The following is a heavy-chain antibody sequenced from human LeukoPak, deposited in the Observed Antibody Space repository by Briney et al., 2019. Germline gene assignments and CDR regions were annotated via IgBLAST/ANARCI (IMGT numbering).Heavy chain of an antibody. Sequence: PGGSLRLSCAASGFTFSDYYMSWVRQAPGKGLEWVSVIYSGGSTYYADSVKGRFTISRDNSKNTLCLQMNSLRAEDTAVYYCAREGGYSYGYGSAASLDGMDVWGQGTTVTVSS. J-gene: IGHJ6*02. CDR2: IYSGGST. V-gene: IGHV3-53*01. CDR3: AREGGYSYGYGSAASLDGMDV. D-gene: IGHD5-18*01. CDR1: GFTFSDYY.